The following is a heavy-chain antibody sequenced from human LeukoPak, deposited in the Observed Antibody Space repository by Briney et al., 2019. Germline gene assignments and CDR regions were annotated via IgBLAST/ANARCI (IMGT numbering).Heavy chain of an antibody. Sequence: SETLSLTCTVSGGSISSYYWNWIRQPPGRGLEWTGYSYYTGSTNYNPSLKSRVTISVDTSKNQFSLNLTSVTAADTAVYYCARFTPQGYGWGGYNRYGPWGRGTLVTVSS. J-gene: IGHJ5*02. D-gene: IGHD3-16*01. CDR3: ARFTPQGYGWGGYNRYGP. V-gene: IGHV4-59*01. CDR2: SYYTGST. CDR1: GGSISSYY.